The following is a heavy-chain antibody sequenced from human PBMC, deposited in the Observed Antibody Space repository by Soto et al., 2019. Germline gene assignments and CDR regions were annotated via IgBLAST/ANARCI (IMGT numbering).Heavy chain of an antibody. J-gene: IGHJ6*03. V-gene: IGHV4-34*01. CDR3: ARSGSGSYLSKVYYYYMDV. CDR1: GGSFSGYY. D-gene: IGHD3-10*01. CDR2: INHSGST. Sequence: SETLSLTCAVYGGSFSGYYWSWIRQPPGKGLEWIGEINHSGSTNYNPSPKSRVTISVDTSKNQFSLKLSSVTAADTAVYYCARSGSGSYLSKVYYYYMDVWGKGTTVTVSS.